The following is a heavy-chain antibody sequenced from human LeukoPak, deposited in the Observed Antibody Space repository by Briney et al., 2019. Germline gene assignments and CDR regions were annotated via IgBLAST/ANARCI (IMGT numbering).Heavy chain of an antibody. D-gene: IGHD3-22*01. J-gene: IGHJ4*02. CDR1: GGSISGYY. Sequence: SETLSLTCSVSGGSISGYYLSWIRQPPGEALEWIGHIHYSGGSNYNPSLNSRVTVPVDPSKNPLSLKLISVTAADTAVYYCARHPPPHYYDSSGFFDSWGQGILVTVSS. CDR3: ARHPPPHYYDSSGFFDS. CDR2: IHYSGGS. V-gene: IGHV4-59*08.